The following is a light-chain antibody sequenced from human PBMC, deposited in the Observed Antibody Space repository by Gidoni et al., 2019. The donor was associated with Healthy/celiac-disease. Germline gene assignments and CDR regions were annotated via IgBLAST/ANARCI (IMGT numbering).Light chain of an antibody. CDR3: QVWDSSSDHVV. J-gene: IGLJ2*01. CDR1: NIGSKS. V-gene: IGLV3-21*02. CDR2: DDS. Sequence: SYVLTQLPSVSVAPGQTARITCGGNNIGSKSVHWYQQKPGQAPVLVVYDDSDRPSGTPERFSGSNSGNTATLTSSRVEAGDEADYYCQVWDSSSDHVVFGGGTKLTVL.